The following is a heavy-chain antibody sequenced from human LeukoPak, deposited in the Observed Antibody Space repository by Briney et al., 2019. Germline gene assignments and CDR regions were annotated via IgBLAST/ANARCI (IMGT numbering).Heavy chain of an antibody. CDR1: GFTFSSYA. Sequence: PGGSLRLSCAASGFTFSSYAMSWVRQAPGKGLEWVSAISGSGGSTYNADSVKGRFTISRDNSKNTLYLQMNSLRAEDTAVYYCASGRNMGITGTTGAFDIWGQGTMVTVSS. CDR3: ASGRNMGITGTTGAFDI. CDR2: ISGSGGST. J-gene: IGHJ3*02. D-gene: IGHD1-7*01. V-gene: IGHV3-23*01.